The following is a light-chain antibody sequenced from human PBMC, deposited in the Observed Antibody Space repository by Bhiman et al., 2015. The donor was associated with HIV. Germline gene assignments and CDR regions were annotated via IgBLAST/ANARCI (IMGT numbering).Light chain of an antibody. V-gene: IGLV2-14*03. J-gene: IGLJ1*01. CDR2: DVS. Sequence: QSALTQPASVSGSPGQSITISCTGTSSDVGGYNYVSWYQQYPGKAPKLMIYDVSNRPSGVPNRFSGSKSDNTASLTISGLQPEDEADYYCSSYTTSSTYVFGTGTKVTVL. CDR3: SSYTTSSTYV. CDR1: SSDVGGYNY.